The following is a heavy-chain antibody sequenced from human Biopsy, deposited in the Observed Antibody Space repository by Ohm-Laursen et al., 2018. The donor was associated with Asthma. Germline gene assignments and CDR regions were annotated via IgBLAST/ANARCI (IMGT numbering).Heavy chain of an antibody. V-gene: IGHV3-53*01. CDR3: ARDFGGWYYFDN. D-gene: IGHD3-3*01. CDR2: IYSGGTS. Sequence: SLRLSCAASGFAVSRDHMFWVRQAPGKGLEWVSVIYSGGTSHTADSVRGRFTISRDYSKNTLYLQMHSLRAEDTAVYYCARDFGGWYYFDNWGRGSLVTVSS. J-gene: IGHJ4*02. CDR1: GFAVSRDH.